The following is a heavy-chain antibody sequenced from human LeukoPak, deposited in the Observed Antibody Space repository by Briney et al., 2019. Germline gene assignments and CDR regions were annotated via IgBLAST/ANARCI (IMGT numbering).Heavy chain of an antibody. J-gene: IGHJ5*02. CDR3: ARGVGRIAASRSPIDP. V-gene: IGHV1-46*01. CDR1: RYTFTRYY. D-gene: IGHD6-13*01. Sequence: APVKVSCKASRYTFTRYYMHWVRQAPGQGLEWMGIINPSSGSTSYAQKFQGRVTMTRDMCTSTVYMELSSLRSEDTAVYYCARGVGRIAASRSPIDPWKQGSLVTVSS. CDR2: INPSSGST.